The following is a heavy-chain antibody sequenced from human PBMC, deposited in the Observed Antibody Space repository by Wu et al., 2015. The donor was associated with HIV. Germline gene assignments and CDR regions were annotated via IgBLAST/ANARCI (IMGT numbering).Heavy chain of an antibody. D-gene: IGHD6-13*01. J-gene: IGHJ5*02. CDR3: ARVGGYSSSWQAGDWFDP. V-gene: IGHV1-69*13. Sequence: QVQLVQSGAEVKKPGSSVKVSCKASGGTFSSYAISWVRQAPGQGLEWMGRIIPIFGTANYAQKFQGRVTITADESTSTAYMELSSLRSEDTAVYYCARVGGYSSSWQAGDWFDPWGQGTRGHRSPQ. CDR1: GGTFSSYA. CDR2: IIPIFGTA.